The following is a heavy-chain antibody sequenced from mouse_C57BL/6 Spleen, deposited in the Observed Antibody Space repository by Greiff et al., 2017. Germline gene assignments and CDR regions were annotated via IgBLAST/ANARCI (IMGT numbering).Heavy chain of an antibody. V-gene: IGHV14-3*01. CDR3: ASDGCRGFAY. Sequence: VQLQQSVAELVRPGASVKLSCTASGFNIKNYYMHWVKQRPEQGLEWIGRIDPANGNTKYAPKFQGKATITAETSSNTAYLQLSSLTSEDTAIYCCASDGCRGFAYWGQGTLVTVSA. D-gene: IGHD6-1*01. CDR2: IDPANGNT. CDR1: GFNIKNYY. J-gene: IGHJ3*01.